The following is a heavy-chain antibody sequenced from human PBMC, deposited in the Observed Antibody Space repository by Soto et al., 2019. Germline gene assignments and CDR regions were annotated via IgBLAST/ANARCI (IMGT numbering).Heavy chain of an antibody. CDR3: ARGSKDSYPGSRIFDF. V-gene: IGHV3-30*03. Sequence: GGSLRLSCAASGFTFSSYGMHWVRQAPGKGLEWVAVISYDGSNKYYADSVKGRFTISRDNSKNTLYLQMNSLRADDSAVYYCARGSKDSYPGSRIFDFWGRGTLVTVSS. CDR1: GFTFSSYG. D-gene: IGHD2-15*01. CDR2: ISYDGSNK. J-gene: IGHJ4*02.